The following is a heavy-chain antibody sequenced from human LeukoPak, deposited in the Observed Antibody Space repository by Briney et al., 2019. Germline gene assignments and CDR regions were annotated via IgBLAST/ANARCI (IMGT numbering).Heavy chain of an antibody. CDR1: GFTFSSYA. D-gene: IGHD3-10*01. CDR2: ISGSGGST. CDR3: AKDRGVRGVISVSDY. Sequence: GSLRLSCAASGFTFSSYAMSWVRQAPGKGLEWVSAISGSGGSTYYADSVKGRFTISRDNSKNTLYLQMNSLRAEDTAVYYCAKDRGVRGVISVSDYWGQGTLVTVSS. J-gene: IGHJ4*02. V-gene: IGHV3-23*01.